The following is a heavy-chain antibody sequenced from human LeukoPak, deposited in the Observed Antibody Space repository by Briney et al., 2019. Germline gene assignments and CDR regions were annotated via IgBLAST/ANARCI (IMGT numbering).Heavy chain of an antibody. CDR3: ARVWFGELLYNWFDP. V-gene: IGHV4-59*01. J-gene: IGHJ5*02. Sequence: SETLSLICTVSGGSISSYYWSWIRQPPGKGLEWIGYIYYSGSTNYNPSLKSRVTISVDTSKNQFSLKLSSVTAADTAVYYCARVWFGELLYNWFDPWGQGTLVTVSS. CDR1: GGSISSYY. CDR2: IYYSGST. D-gene: IGHD3-10*01.